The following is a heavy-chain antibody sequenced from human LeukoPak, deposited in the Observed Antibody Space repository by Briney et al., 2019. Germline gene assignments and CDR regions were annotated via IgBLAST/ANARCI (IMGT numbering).Heavy chain of an antibody. CDR1: GFTFSSYA. V-gene: IGHV3-23*01. CDR2: ISGSGGST. J-gene: IGHJ4*02. D-gene: IGHD3-22*01. Sequence: PGGSLRLSCAASGFTFSSYAMSWVRQAPGKGLEWVSAISGSGGSTYYADSVKGRFTISRDNSKNTLYLQMNSLRAEDTAVYYCAKPQKPFTMIVVVPDYWGQGTLVTVSS. CDR3: AKPQKPFTMIVVVPDY.